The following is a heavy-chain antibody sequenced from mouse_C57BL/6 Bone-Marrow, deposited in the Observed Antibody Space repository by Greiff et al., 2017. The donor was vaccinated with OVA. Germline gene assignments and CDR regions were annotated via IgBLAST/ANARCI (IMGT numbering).Heavy chain of an antibody. CDR3: ASDLGAMDY. CDR2: IRNKANGYTT. J-gene: IGHJ4*01. CDR1: GFTFTDYY. Sequence: EVKVVESGGGLVQPGGSLSLSCAASGFTFTDYYMSWVRQPPGKALEWLGFIRNKANGYTTEYSASVKGRFTISRDNSQSILYLQMNALRAEDSATYYCASDLGAMDYWGQGTSVTVSS. V-gene: IGHV7-3*01.